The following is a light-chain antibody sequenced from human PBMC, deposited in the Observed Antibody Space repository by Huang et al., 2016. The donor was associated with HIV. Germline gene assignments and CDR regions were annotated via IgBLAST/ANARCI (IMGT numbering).Light chain of an antibody. CDR2: AAS. J-gene: IGKJ2*01. CDR1: QGVSSS. CDR3: QQRSNCPPYT. Sequence: EVVLTQSPATLSLSPGERATLSCRASQGVSSSFAWYQQKPGQAPRHLFDAASLRATGIPARCSGSASSTDFTLTISILDAEDFAVYYCQQRSNCPPYTFGQGTNLEIK. V-gene: IGKV3-11*01.